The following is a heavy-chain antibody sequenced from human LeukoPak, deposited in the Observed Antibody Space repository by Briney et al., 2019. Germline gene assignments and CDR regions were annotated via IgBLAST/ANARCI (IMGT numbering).Heavy chain of an antibody. Sequence: PSETLSLTCTVSGGSISSGSYYWSWIRQPAGKGLEWIGRIYTSGSTNYNPSLKSRVNISVDTSKNQFSLKLSSVTAADTAVYYCAREDRYCSGGSCYSWGQGTLVTVSS. CDR1: GGSISSGSYY. CDR3: AREDRYCSGGSCYS. V-gene: IGHV4-61*02. J-gene: IGHJ4*02. CDR2: IYTSGST. D-gene: IGHD2-15*01.